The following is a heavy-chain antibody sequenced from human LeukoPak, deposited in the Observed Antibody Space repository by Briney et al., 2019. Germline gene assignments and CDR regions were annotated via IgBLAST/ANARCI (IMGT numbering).Heavy chain of an antibody. CDR3: ATDRQVLVPFES. CDR1: GFTFSTFA. V-gene: IGHV3-23*01. Sequence: GGSLRLSCAASGFTFSTFAMIWVRQPPGKGLEWVSSIFPSSGEIHYADSVRGRFTISRDNSKSTLSLQMNSLRAEDTAIYYCATDRQVLVPFESWGQGTLVTVSS. J-gene: IGHJ4*02. D-gene: IGHD2-8*02. CDR2: IFPSSGEI.